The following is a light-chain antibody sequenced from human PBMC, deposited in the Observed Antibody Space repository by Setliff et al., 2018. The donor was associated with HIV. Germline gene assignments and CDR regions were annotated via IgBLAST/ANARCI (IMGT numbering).Light chain of an antibody. CDR1: GSNIGNNY. Sequence: QSALTQPPSVSAAPGQKVTISCSGSGSNIGNNYVSWYQQLPGTAPKLLIYDNNKRPSGIPDRFSASKSGTSATLTITGLQTGDEADYYCGSWDTSLTTGVVFGGGTKVTVL. J-gene: IGLJ3*02. CDR3: GSWDTSLTTGVV. V-gene: IGLV1-51*01. CDR2: DNN.